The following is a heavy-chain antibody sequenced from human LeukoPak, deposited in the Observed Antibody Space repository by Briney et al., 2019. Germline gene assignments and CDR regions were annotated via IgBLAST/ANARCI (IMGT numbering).Heavy chain of an antibody. CDR2: TYYRSKWYY. Sequence: SQTLSLTCAIPGDSVSRTDGGWNWIRQSPSRGLEWLGRTYYRSKWYYDDALSVESRISIKPDTSKNQLTLQLNSVTPEDTALYFCARGGLVRGSINSFIAFDVWGQGIMVTVSS. V-gene: IGHV6-1*01. CDR1: GDSVSRTDGG. D-gene: IGHD3-10*01. CDR3: ARGGLVRGSINSFIAFDV. J-gene: IGHJ3*01.